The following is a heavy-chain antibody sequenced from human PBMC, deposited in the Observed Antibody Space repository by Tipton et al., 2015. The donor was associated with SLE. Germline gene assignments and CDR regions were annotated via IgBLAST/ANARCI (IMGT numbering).Heavy chain of an antibody. CDR1: GGSFSGYY. CDR3: AISGGYCSGGSCSHNAI. J-gene: IGHJ3*02. D-gene: IGHD2-15*01. V-gene: IGHV4-34*01. Sequence: TLSLTCAVYGGSFSGYYWSWIRQPPGKGLEWIGEINHSGSTNYNPSLKSRVTISVDTSKNQFSLKLSSVTAADAAVYYCAISGGYCSGGSCSHNAIWGQGTMVTVSS. CDR2: INHSGST.